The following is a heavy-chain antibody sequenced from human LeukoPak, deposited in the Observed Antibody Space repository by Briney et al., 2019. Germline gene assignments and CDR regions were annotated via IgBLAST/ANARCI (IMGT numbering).Heavy chain of an antibody. V-gene: IGHV1-2*02. D-gene: IGHD3-22*01. J-gene: IGHJ4*02. CDR3: ARGRFYYDSSGSHSFDY. CDR1: GYTFTGYY. Sequence: ASVKVSCKASGYTFTGYYIHWVRQAPGQGLEWMGWINPNTGGTDYAQKFQGRVTMTRDTSISTSYMEPNRLGSDDTAVYFCARGRFYYDSSGSHSFDYWGQGTLVTVSS. CDR2: INPNTGGT.